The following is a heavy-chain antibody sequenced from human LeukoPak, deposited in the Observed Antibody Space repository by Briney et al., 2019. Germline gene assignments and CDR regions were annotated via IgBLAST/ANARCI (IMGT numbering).Heavy chain of an antibody. CDR1: GGSFSGYY. V-gene: IGHV4-34*01. J-gene: IGHJ4*02. CDR3: ASRPLYYDYVWGSYY. CDR2: NNHSGST. Sequence: SETLSLTCAVYGGSFSGYYWSWIRQPPGKGLEWIGENNHSGSTNYNPSLKSRVTISVDTSKNQFSLKLSSVTAADTAVYYCASRPLYYDYVWGSYYWGQGTLVTVSS. D-gene: IGHD3-16*01.